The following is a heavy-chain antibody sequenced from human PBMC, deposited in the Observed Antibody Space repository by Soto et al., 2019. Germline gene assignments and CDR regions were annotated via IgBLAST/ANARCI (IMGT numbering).Heavy chain of an antibody. V-gene: IGHV3-53*01. J-gene: IGHJ3*01. CDR2: IYSGGST. CDR3: ATRPLLPGAP. D-gene: IGHD3-22*01. CDR1: GITFSSND. Sequence: EVQLVESGGGLIQPGGSLRLSCAASGITFSSNDMNWVRQAPGKGLEWVSLIYSGGSTYYADSVQGRFTISRDNSKNTLYLQMSSLSAVDTAVYYCATRPLLPGAPWGQGTMVTVSS.